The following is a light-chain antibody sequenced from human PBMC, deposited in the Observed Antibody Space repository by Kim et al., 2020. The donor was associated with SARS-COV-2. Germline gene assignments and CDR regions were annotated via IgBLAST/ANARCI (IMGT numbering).Light chain of an antibody. Sequence: PGEGATLSCRASQSVSSNYVAWYQHKPGQAPRLLIHGASSRATGIPDRFSGSGSGTDFTLTISRLEPEDFAVYFCQQYGTSPPLTFGGGTKVDIK. CDR1: QSVSSNY. CDR2: GAS. CDR3: QQYGTSPPLT. V-gene: IGKV3-20*01. J-gene: IGKJ4*01.